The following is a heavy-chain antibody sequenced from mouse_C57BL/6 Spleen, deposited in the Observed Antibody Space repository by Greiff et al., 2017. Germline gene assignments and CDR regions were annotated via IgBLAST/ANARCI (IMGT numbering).Heavy chain of an antibody. Sequence: QVQLQQSDAELVKPGASVKIPCKVSGYTFTDHTIHGMKRRLERGLVWIGYIYPRDGSTKYNEKFKGKATLTADKSSSTAYMQLNSLTSEDSAVYFCAREDDYDVEYYAMDYWGQGTSVTVSS. D-gene: IGHD2-4*01. J-gene: IGHJ4*01. CDR1: GYTFTDHT. CDR2: IYPRDGST. V-gene: IGHV1-78*01. CDR3: AREDDYDVEYYAMDY.